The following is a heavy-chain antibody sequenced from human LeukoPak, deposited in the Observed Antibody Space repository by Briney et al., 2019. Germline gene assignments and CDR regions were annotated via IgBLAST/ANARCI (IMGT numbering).Heavy chain of an antibody. V-gene: IGHV3-7*01. D-gene: IGHD6-6*01. CDR1: GFTFSSYW. Sequence: GGSLRLSCAASGFTFSSYWMSWVRQAPGKGLEWVANIKQDGSEKYYVDSVKGRFTISRDNAKNSLYLQMNSLRAEDTAVYYRARDSESMTNWFDPWGQGTLVTVSS. CDR3: ARDSESMTNWFDP. J-gene: IGHJ5*02. CDR2: IKQDGSEK.